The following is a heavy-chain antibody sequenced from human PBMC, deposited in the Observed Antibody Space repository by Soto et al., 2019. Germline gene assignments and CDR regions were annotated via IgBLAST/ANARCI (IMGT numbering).Heavy chain of an antibody. V-gene: IGHV4-34*01. Sequence: SETLSLTCAVYGGSFSGYYWSWIRQPPGKGLEWIGEINHSGSTNYNPSLKSRVTISVDTSRNQFSLKLSSVTAADTAVYYCARGLVFEQLVHRGPFDYWGQGTLVTV. CDR3: ARGLVFEQLVHRGPFDY. J-gene: IGHJ4*02. CDR2: INHSGST. CDR1: GGSFSGYY. D-gene: IGHD6-6*01.